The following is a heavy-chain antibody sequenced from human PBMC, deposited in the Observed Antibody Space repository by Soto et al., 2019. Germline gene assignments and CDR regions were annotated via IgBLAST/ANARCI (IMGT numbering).Heavy chain of an antibody. CDR2: INPNSGGT. V-gene: IGHV1-2*02. D-gene: IGHD2-8*02. J-gene: IGHJ5*02. Sequence: ASVKVSCKASGYTFTGYYMHWVRQAPGQGLEWMGWINPNSGGTNYAQKFQGRVTMTRDTSISTAYMELSRLRSDDPAVYYRVRYVFLQTSGVLGLDPSGQGTLVTV. CDR3: VRYVFLQTSGVLGLDP. CDR1: GYTFTGYY.